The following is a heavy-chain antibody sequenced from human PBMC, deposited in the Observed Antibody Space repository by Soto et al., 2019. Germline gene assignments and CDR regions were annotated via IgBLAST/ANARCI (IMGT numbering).Heavy chain of an antibody. J-gene: IGHJ4*02. CDR2: IIPIFGTA. CDR1: GGTFSSYA. D-gene: IGHD3-22*01. V-gene: IGHV1-69*13. CDR3: ARDPNDNDSSGYYDY. Sequence: SVKVSCKASGGTFSSYAISWVRQAPGQGLEWMGGIIPIFGTANYAQKFQGRVTITADESTSTAYMELSSLRSEDTAVYYCARDPNDNDSSGYYDYWGQGTLVTVSS.